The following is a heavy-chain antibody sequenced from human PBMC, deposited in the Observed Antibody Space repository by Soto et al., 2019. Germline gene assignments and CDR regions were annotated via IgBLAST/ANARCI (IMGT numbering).Heavy chain of an antibody. Sequence: GWSLRLSCAASGFTFSSYGMHWVRQAPGKGLEWVSSISSSSSYIYYADSVKGRFTISRDNAKNSLYLQMNSLRAEDTAVYYCARDQSGSSCHFDYWGQGTLVTVSS. D-gene: IGHD1-26*01. CDR1: GFTFSSYG. CDR2: ISSSSSYI. CDR3: ARDQSGSSCHFDY. J-gene: IGHJ4*02. V-gene: IGHV3-21*01.